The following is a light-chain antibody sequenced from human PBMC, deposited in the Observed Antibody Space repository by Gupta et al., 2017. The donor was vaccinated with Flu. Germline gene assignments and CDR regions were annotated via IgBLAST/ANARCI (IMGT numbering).Light chain of an antibody. V-gene: IGLV1-40*01. CDR3: QSYDSSLSGSV. CDR2: VKS. CDR1: SSNFGAGYD. Sequence: QSVLTQPPSVSGAPGQRLTISCTGSSSNFGAGYDVHWYQQLPGTAPKLLIYVKSSRHSGVPDRFSGSKSVTSASLAITGLQAEEEADYYCQSYDSSLSGSVFGGGTKLTVL. J-gene: IGLJ3*02.